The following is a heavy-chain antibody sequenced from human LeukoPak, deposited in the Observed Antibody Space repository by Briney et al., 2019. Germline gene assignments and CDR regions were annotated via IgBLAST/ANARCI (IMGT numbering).Heavy chain of an antibody. CDR1: GGSISSNSYY. V-gene: IGHV4-39*07. J-gene: IGHJ4*02. CDR2: IYYSGST. Sequence: SETLSLTCTVSGGSISSNSYYWSRIRQPPGKGLEWIGSIYYSGSTYYNPSLKSRVTISVDTSKNQFSLKLSSVTAADTAVYYCARDESTVTTGDYWGQGTLVTVSS. CDR3: ARDESTVTTGDY. D-gene: IGHD4-17*01.